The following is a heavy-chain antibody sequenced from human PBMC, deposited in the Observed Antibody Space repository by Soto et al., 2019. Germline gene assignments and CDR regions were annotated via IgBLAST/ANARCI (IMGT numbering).Heavy chain of an antibody. V-gene: IGHV3-23*01. J-gene: IGHJ3*02. CDR3: ANKWRFYYDSSGYPPRGFDI. CDR1: GFTFSSYA. D-gene: IGHD3-22*01. CDR2: ISGSGGST. Sequence: EVQLLESGGGLVQPGGSLRLSCAASGFTFSSYAMSWVRQAPGKGLEWVSAISGSGGSTYYADSVKGRFTISRDNSKNTLYLQMNSLRAEDTAVYYCANKWRFYYDSSGYPPRGFDIWGQGTMVTVSS.